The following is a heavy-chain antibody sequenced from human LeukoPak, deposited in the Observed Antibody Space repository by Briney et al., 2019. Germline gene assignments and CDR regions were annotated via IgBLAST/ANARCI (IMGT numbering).Heavy chain of an antibody. CDR1: GVSISSYY. CDR2: IYYSGST. CDR3: AGSSGWYIWFDP. V-gene: IGHV4-59*01. D-gene: IGHD6-19*01. Sequence: PSETLSLTCTVSGVSISSYYWSWIRQPPGKGLEWIGYIYYSGSTNYNPSLKSRVTLSVDTSKNQFSLKLSSVTAADTAVYYCAGSSGWYIWFDPWGQGTLVTVSS. J-gene: IGHJ5*02.